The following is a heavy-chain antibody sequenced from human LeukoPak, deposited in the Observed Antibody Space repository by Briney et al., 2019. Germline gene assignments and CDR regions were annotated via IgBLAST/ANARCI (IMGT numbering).Heavy chain of an antibody. CDR2: IYYSGST. CDR1: GGYISSSSDC. D-gene: IGHD3-22*01. Sequence: PSETLSLTCTVAGGYISSSSDCWGWIRQPPGKGLEWIGSIYYSGSTYYNPSLKSRVTISVDTSKNQFSLKLSSVTAADTAVYYCARDYYDSSGYYYSDYWGQGTLVTVSS. J-gene: IGHJ4*02. CDR3: ARDYYDSSGYYYSDY. V-gene: IGHV4-39*07.